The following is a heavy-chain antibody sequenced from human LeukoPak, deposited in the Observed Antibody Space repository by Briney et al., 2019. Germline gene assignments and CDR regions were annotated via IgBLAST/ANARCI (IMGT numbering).Heavy chain of an antibody. Sequence: GESLKISCKGSGFNFTAYWIAWVRQMPGKGLEWMGISHPINSDTKYSPSFQGQVTISADKSSSTAYLQWNSLKASDTAMYYCARHQYYYDSSGDYGWFDSWGQGTLVTVSS. V-gene: IGHV5-51*01. CDR2: SHPINSDT. D-gene: IGHD3-22*01. J-gene: IGHJ5*01. CDR3: ARHQYYYDSSGDYGWFDS. CDR1: GFNFTAYW.